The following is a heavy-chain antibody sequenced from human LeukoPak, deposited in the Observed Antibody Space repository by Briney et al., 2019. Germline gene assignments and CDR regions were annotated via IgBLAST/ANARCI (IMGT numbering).Heavy chain of an antibody. J-gene: IGHJ6*03. V-gene: IGHV3-23*01. D-gene: IGHD2-15*01. Sequence: PGGSLRLSCAASGFTFSSYEMNWVRQAPGKGLEWVSAISGSGGSTYYADSVKGRFTISRDNSKNTLYLQMNSLRAEDTAVYYCAKGRGGYYYYYYMDVWGKGTTVTVSS. CDR3: AKGRGGYYYYYYMDV. CDR2: ISGSGGST. CDR1: GFTFSSYE.